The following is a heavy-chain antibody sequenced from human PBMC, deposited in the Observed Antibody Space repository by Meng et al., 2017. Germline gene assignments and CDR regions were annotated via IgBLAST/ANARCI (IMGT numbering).Heavy chain of an antibody. J-gene: IGHJ5*02. D-gene: IGHD5-12*01. V-gene: IGHV4-31*03. Sequence: GHVKESGPGLVKPSQSLSLTCTVSGGSISSGGYYWSWIRQHPGKGLEWIGYIYYSGSTYYNPSLKSRVTISVDTSKNQFSLKLSSVTAADTAVYYCASKGGLSTYNWFDPWGQGTLVTVSS. CDR2: IYYSGST. CDR3: ASKGGLSTYNWFDP. CDR1: GGSISSGGYY.